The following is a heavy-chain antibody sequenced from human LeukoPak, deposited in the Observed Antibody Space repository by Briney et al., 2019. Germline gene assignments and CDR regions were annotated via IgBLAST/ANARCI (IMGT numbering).Heavy chain of an antibody. D-gene: IGHD3-10*01. Sequence: ASVKVSCKASGYTFTSYGISWVRQAPGQGLEWMGWISAYNGNTNYAQKLQGRVTMTTDTSTSTAYMELRSLRSDDTAVYYCARELLWFGESPLYRGFDPWGQGTLVTVSS. J-gene: IGHJ5*02. V-gene: IGHV1-18*04. CDR3: ARELLWFGESPLYRGFDP. CDR1: GYTFTSYG. CDR2: ISAYNGNT.